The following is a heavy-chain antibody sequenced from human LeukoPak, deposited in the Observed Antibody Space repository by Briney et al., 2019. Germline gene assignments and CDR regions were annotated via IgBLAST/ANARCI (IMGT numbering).Heavy chain of an antibody. V-gene: IGHV3-33*01. Sequence: GGSLRLSCAGSGFTFSSNGMHGVRQAPGKGLEGVAGIWYDGSNKYYAYSVKGRFTISRDNAKNTLYLQMNSLRAEATAVYYCASSLRGQYYGMDVWGQGTTVTVSS. J-gene: IGHJ6*02. CDR2: IWYDGSNK. D-gene: IGHD4-17*01. CDR1: GFTFSSNG. CDR3: ASSLRGQYYGMDV.